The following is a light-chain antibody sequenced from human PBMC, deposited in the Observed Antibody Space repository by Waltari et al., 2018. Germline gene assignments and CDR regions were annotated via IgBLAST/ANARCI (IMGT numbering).Light chain of an antibody. J-gene: IGKJ1*01. CDR2: HAS. V-gene: IGKV3-15*01. CDR3: QQYNRWPPGT. CDR1: PSIGFN. Sequence: ETVVTQSPATLSVSPGERATLSCRTSPSIGFNLAWYQQKPGQAPRLLIYHASTRATGIPARFSGSGSETEFTLTINGLQSEDFAVYYCQQYNRWPPGTFGQGTKVEI.